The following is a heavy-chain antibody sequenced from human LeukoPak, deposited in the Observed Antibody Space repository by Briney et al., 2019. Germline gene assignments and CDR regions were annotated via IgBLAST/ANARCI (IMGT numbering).Heavy chain of an antibody. D-gene: IGHD2-2*01. CDR3: ARITTPHPSGTSPYYFDY. V-gene: IGHV1-18*01. J-gene: IGHJ4*02. CDR1: GNIFTSYG. Sequence: GASVKVSCKASGNIFTSYGISWVRQAPGQGLEWMGWISIYNGNTNYAREFQGRVTMTTDTSTSTAYMELRSLRSDDTAVYYCARITTPHPSGTSPYYFDYWGQGTLVAASS. CDR2: ISIYNGNT.